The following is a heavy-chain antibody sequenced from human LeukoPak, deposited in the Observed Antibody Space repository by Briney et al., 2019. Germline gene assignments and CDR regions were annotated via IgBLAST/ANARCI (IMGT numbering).Heavy chain of an antibody. D-gene: IGHD5-24*01. CDR1: GLTFGTSA. J-gene: IGHJ5*02. CDR3: ARGVGYTLVS. CDR2: VSFDGSNE. V-gene: IGHV3-30-3*01. Sequence: GSLRLSCADSGLTFGTSAMHWVHQAPGKGLEWVAVVSFDGSNENYADSVRGRFIITRDNSKNTLYLQMSGLRREDTAMYYCARGVGYTLVSWGQGTLVTVSS.